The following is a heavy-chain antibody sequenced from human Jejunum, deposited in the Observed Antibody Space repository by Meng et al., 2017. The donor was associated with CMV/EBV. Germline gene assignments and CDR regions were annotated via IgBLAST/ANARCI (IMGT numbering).Heavy chain of an antibody. CDR3: ARVVNYGSGSYTSTYYFNY. Sequence: TYAMQWVRQAPGKGLEWVAVISYDGSNKYYADSVKGRFTISRDNSKNTLYLQMNSLRAEDTAVYYCARVVNYGSGSYTSTYYFNYWGQGTLVTVSS. V-gene: IGHV3-30-3*01. CDR1: TYA. CDR2: ISYDGSNK. J-gene: IGHJ4*02. D-gene: IGHD3-10*01.